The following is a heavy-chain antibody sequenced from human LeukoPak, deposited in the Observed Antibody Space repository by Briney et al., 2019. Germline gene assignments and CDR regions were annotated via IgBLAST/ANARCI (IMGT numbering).Heavy chain of an antibody. CDR2: IRYDGSNK. CDR3: AKPFGSGSYFDY. J-gene: IGHJ4*02. Sequence: PGGSLRLSCAASGFIFNTYVMHWVRQAPGKGLEWLAFIRYDGSNKNYADSVKGRFTISRDNSKNTLYLQMNSLRAEDTAVYYCAKPFGSGSYFDYWGQGVLVTVSS. D-gene: IGHD3-10*01. CDR1: GFIFNTYV. V-gene: IGHV3-30*02.